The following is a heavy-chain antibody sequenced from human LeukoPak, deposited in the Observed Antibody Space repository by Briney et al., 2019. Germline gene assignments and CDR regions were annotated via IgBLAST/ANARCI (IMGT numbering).Heavy chain of an antibody. Sequence: GGSLRLSCAASGFTVSSNSMSWVRQAPGKGLEWVAVIWYDGSNKYYADSVKGRFTISRDNSKNTLYLQMNSLRAEDTAVYYCARDPYGSGSYYPPPSTRYGMDVWGQGTTVTVSS. D-gene: IGHD3-10*01. J-gene: IGHJ6*02. CDR1: GFTVSSNS. CDR2: IWYDGSNK. CDR3: ARDPYGSGSYYPPPSTRYGMDV. V-gene: IGHV3-33*08.